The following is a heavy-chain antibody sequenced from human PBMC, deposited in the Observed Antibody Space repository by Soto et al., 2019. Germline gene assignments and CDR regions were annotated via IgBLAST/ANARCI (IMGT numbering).Heavy chain of an antibody. V-gene: IGHV3-7*01. Sequence: GGSLRLSCAASGFTFSSYWMSWVRQAPGKGLEWVANIMQDGSEKYYVDSVKGRVTISRDNSKNSVYLQINSLRGDDTAIYYYARSGHHYKLLDGWGQGSPVTVSS. CDR3: ARSGHHYKLLDG. D-gene: IGHD4-4*01. CDR2: IMQDGSEK. CDR1: GFTFSSYW. J-gene: IGHJ4*02.